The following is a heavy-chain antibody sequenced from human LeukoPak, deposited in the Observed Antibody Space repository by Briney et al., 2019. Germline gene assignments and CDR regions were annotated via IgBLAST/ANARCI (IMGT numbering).Heavy chain of an antibody. CDR2: IAYDGGNK. D-gene: IGHD3-10*01. CDR3: ARELGDGSGSSDY. V-gene: IGHV3-30-3*01. Sequence: GRSLRLSCAASGFTFSSYAIHWVRQAPGKGLEWVAVIAYDGGNKYYADSVKGRFTISRDNSKNTLFLQMNSLRAEDTAVYYCARELGDGSGSSDYWGQGTLVTVSS. CDR1: GFTFSSYA. J-gene: IGHJ4*02.